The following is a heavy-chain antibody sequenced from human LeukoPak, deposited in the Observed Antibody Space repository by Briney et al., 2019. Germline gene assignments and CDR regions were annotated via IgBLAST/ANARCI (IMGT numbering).Heavy chain of an antibody. J-gene: IGHJ4*02. CDR1: GFTFSSYW. CDR3: ARVRGPYSSGWYYFDY. Sequence: PGGSLRLSCAVSGFTFSSYWMSWVRQAPGKGLEWVANIKQDGSEKYYVDSVKGRFTISRDNAKNSLYLQMNSLRAEDTAVYYRARVRGPYSSGWYYFDYWGQGTLVTVSS. CDR2: IKQDGSEK. D-gene: IGHD6-19*01. V-gene: IGHV3-7*03.